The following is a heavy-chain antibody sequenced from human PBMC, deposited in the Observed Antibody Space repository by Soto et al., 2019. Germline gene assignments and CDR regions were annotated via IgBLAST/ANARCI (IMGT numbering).Heavy chain of an antibody. D-gene: IGHD4-17*01. Sequence: EVQLVESGGGLVQPGGSLRLSCAASGFSFSDYQMNWVRQAPGKGLEWILYISSSDSIIFYADSVKGRFTVSRDDANNSLYLQMDNLRAEDTAVYYCARFDYDSDYYYGMDVWGQGTTVTVSS. CDR2: ISSSDSII. CDR3: ARFDYDSDYYYGMDV. J-gene: IGHJ6*02. CDR1: GFSFSDYQ. V-gene: IGHV3-48*03.